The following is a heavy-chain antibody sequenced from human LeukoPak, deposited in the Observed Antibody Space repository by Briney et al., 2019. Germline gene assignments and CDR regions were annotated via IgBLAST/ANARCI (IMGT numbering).Heavy chain of an antibody. CDR2: ISWNSGTI. CDR1: GFTFDDYA. V-gene: IGHV3-9*01. CDR3: AKDLYISSSGAFDY. J-gene: IGHJ4*02. D-gene: IGHD6-6*01. Sequence: GGSLRLSCAASGFTFDDYAMHWVRQAPGKGLEWVSGISWNSGTIGYADSARGRFTISRDNAKNSLYLQMNSLRAEDTALYYCAKDLYISSSGAFDYWGQGTLVTVSS.